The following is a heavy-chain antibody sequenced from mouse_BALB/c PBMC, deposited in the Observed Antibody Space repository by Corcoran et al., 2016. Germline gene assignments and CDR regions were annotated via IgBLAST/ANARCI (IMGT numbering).Heavy chain of an antibody. V-gene: IGHV3-6*02. Sequence: DVKLQESGPGLVKPSQSLYLTCSVTGYSITSGYYWNWIRQFPGNKLEWMGDISYDGSNNYNPSLKNLIAITRDTSKNQFFLKLNSVTTEDTATYYCASIYDGYAMYYWGQRTSVPVSS. J-gene: IGHJ4*01. CDR1: GYSITSGYY. CDR2: ISYDGSN. D-gene: IGHD2-3*01. CDR3: ASIYDGYAMYY.